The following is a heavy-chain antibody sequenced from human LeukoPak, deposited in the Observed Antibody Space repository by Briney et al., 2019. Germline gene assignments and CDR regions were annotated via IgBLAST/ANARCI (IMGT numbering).Heavy chain of an antibody. CDR2: IYPGDSDT. V-gene: IGHV5-51*01. Sequence: GESLKISCKGSGYNFTNYWIGWVRQMPGKGLGWMGVIYPGDSDTRYSPSFQGQVTISGDKSISTAYLQWSSLKASDTAMYYCATHGRGTGSYWRGLDVWGQGTMVTVSS. D-gene: IGHD1-26*01. CDR1: GYNFTNYW. CDR3: ATHGRGTGSYWRGLDV. J-gene: IGHJ3*01.